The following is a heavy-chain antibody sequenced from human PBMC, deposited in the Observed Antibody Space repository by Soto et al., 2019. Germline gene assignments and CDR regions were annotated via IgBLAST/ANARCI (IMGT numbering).Heavy chain of an antibody. Sequence: SETLSLTCTVSGGSIRSYYWSWIRQPPGKGLEWIGYIYYSGSTNYNPSLKSRVTISVDTSKSQFSLKLTSVTAADTAVYYCARGHEFGGNSDAFDIWGQGTVVTVSS. CDR2: IYYSGST. V-gene: IGHV4-59*08. CDR1: GGSIRSYY. CDR3: ARGHEFGGNSDAFDI. J-gene: IGHJ3*02. D-gene: IGHD2-21*02.